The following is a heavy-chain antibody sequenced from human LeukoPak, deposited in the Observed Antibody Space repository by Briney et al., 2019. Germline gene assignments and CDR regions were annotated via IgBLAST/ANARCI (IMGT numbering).Heavy chain of an antibody. D-gene: IGHD1-7*01. J-gene: IGHJ4*02. CDR1: GFSLSSYG. V-gene: IGHV3-33*06. CDR2: RWYDGSNK. Sequence: GGSLRLSCAASGFSLSSYGMHWVRQAPGKGLERVAVRWYDGSNKYYADSVKGRFTISRDNSKNTLYLQMNSLRAEDTAVYYCAKDAELELREYYFDYWGQGTLVTVSS. CDR3: AKDAELELREYYFDY.